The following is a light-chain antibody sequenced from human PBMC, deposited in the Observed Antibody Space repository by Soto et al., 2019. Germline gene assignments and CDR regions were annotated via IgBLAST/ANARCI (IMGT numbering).Light chain of an antibody. CDR2: DAS. V-gene: IGKV3-11*01. J-gene: IGKJ1*01. CDR1: QSVSTY. CDR3: QQRSRWPPWS. Sequence: VLAQSPASVCLSSGEIAILSCRASQSVSTYLAWYQKKPGQAPRLLIYDASFRATGIPDRFSGSGSGTDFTLTISSLEPADFAVYYCQQRSRWPPWSFGQGTKVDIK.